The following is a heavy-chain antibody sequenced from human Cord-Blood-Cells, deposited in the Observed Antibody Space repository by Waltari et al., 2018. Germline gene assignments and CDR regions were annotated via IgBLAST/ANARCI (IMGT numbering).Heavy chain of an antibody. CDR1: GYTFTGYY. D-gene: IGHD5-12*01. CDR2: INPNSGGT. Sequence: QVQLVQSGAEVKKPGASVKVSCKASGYTFTGYYMHWVRQAPGQGVEWMGWINPNSGGTNHAQKFQGRVTMTRDTSISTAYMELSRLRSDDTAVYYCARVSVDIVATTPFDYWGQGTLVTVSS. CDR3: ARVSVDIVATTPFDY. V-gene: IGHV1-2*02. J-gene: IGHJ4*02.